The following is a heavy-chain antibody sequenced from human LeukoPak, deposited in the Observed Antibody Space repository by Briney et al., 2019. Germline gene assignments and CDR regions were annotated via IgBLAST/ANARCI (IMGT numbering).Heavy chain of an antibody. J-gene: IGHJ4*02. CDR2: ISSSSSYI. V-gene: IGHV3-21*01. CDR3: ARDGYNLPRQGVFDY. Sequence: GGSLRLSCAASGFTFSSYSMNWVRQAPGKGLEWVSSISSSSSYIYYADSVKGRFTISRDNAKNSLYLQMNSLRAEDTAVYYCARDGYNLPRQGVFDYWGQGTLVTVSS. D-gene: IGHD5-24*01. CDR1: GFTFSSYS.